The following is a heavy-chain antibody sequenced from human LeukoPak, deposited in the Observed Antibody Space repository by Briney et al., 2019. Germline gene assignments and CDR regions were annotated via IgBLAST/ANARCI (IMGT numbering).Heavy chain of an antibody. CDR1: GFSLSTSGMC. D-gene: IGHD3-3*01. CDR2: IDWDDDK. Sequence: ESGPTLVNPTQTLTLTCTFSGFSLSTSGMCVSWIRQPPGKALEWLARIDWDDDKYYSTSLKTRLTISKDTSKNQVVLTMTNMDPVDKATYYCARMVGWSGYGNFDYWGQGTLVTVSS. J-gene: IGHJ4*02. CDR3: ARMVGWSGYGNFDY. V-gene: IGHV2-70*11.